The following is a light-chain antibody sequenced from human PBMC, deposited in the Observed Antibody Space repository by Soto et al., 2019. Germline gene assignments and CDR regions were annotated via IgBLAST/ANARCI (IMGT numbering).Light chain of an antibody. J-gene: IGKJ5*01. CDR2: DAS. V-gene: IGKV3-15*01. Sequence: VIKHSPATLPVSTGESATLSCRASQSISNNLTWYQQKPGKAPRLLIYDASNRETGVPGRFRGSGSGTEFTFTISSLQSEDFAVYYCQQYDDWWTFGQGTRLEIK. CDR1: QSISNN. CDR3: QQYDDWWT.